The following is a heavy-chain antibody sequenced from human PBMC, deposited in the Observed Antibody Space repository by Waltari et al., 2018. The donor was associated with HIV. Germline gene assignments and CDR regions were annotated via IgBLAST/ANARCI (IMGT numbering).Heavy chain of an antibody. Sequence: EVQLVESGGGLVKPGESLRVSCAASGFDFKKYWMSWFRQAPEKGLEWVGRIKSKQSGGTVDYAAPVKGRFTISRDDSKNMMDLQMDSLESEDTAVYYCTTGSSGAEDYWGQGTLVTVSS. D-gene: IGHD3-22*01. CDR1: GFDFKKYW. CDR2: IKSKQSGGTV. V-gene: IGHV3-15*01. CDR3: TTGSSGAEDY. J-gene: IGHJ4*02.